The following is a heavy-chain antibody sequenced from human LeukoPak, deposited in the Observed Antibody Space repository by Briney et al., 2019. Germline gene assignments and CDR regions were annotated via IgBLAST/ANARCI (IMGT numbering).Heavy chain of an antibody. Sequence: PGASLKLSCADYGFLFRNYAMSWVRQAPGKGLEWDSAITGSGDTTYYADSVKDRFTIFRDNSKNTLHVEMNTRRAEDTAVYYCAKWGDYDILTGYYVSDFWGQGNLVTVSS. CDR3: AKWGDYDILTGYYVSDF. V-gene: IGHV3-23*01. CDR2: ITGSGDTT. CDR1: GFLFRNYA. D-gene: IGHD3-9*01. J-gene: IGHJ4*02.